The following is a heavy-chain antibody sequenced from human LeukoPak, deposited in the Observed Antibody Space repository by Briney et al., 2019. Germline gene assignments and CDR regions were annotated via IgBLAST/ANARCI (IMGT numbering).Heavy chain of an antibody. CDR3: ARDVYGSGSYLSPNYYYYYGMDV. Sequence: ASMKVSCKASGYTFTGYYMHWVRQAPGQGLEWMGWINPNSGGTNYAQKFQGRVTMTRDTSISTAYMELSRLRSDDTAVYYCARDVYGSGSYLSPNYYYYYGMDVWGQGTTVTVSS. V-gene: IGHV1-2*02. CDR2: INPNSGGT. CDR1: GYTFTGYY. D-gene: IGHD3-10*01. J-gene: IGHJ6*02.